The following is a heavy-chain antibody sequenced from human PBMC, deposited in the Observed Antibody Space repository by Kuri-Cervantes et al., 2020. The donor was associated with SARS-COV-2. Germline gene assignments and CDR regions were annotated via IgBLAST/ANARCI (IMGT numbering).Heavy chain of an antibody. CDR1: GFTFSSYD. CDR3: ARDCVIAARPDELCY. CDR2: IGTAGDT. Sequence: GESLKISCAACGFTFSSYDMHWVRQATGKGLEWVSAIGTAGDTYYPGSVKGQFTISRDNAKDSLYLQMNSLRAEDTAVYYCARDCVIAARPDELCYWGQGTLVTVSS. J-gene: IGHJ4*02. D-gene: IGHD6-6*01. V-gene: IGHV3-13*03.